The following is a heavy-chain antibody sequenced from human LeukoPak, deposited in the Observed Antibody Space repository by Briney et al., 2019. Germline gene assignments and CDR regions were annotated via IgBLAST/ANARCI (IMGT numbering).Heavy chain of an antibody. CDR2: INAGNGNT. CDR3: ARDRGSSSWYERTYYFDY. CDR1: GYTFTSYA. Sequence: ASVKVTCNASGYTFTSYAMHWVRQAPGQRLEWMGWINAGNGNTKYSQKFQGRVTITRDTSASTAYMELSSLRSEDTAVYYCARDRGSSSWYERTYYFDYWGQGTLVTVSS. V-gene: IGHV1-3*01. J-gene: IGHJ4*02. D-gene: IGHD6-13*01.